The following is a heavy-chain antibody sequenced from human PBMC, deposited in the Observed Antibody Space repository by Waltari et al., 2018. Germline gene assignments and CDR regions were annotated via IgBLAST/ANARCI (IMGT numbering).Heavy chain of an antibody. V-gene: IGHV3-21*01. Sequence: VQLVESGGGLVKPGGSLRLSCAASGFTFSSYSMNWVRQAPGKGLEWVSSISSSSSYIYYADSVKGRFTISRDNAKNSLYLQMNSLRAEDTAVYYCARDLMIVVAGDAFDIWGQGTMVTVSS. D-gene: IGHD3-22*01. J-gene: IGHJ3*02. CDR1: GFTFSSYS. CDR3: ARDLMIVVAGDAFDI. CDR2: ISSSSSYI.